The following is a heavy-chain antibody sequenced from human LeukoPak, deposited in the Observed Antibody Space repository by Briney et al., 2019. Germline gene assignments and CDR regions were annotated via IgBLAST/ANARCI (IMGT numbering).Heavy chain of an antibody. J-gene: IGHJ5*02. CDR1: GYSISSGYY. Sequence: PSETLSLTCTVSGYSISSGYYWGWIRQPPGKGLEWTGSIDHSGSTYYNPSLKSRITISVDTSKNQFSLKLSSVTAADTAVYYCARGQLMVYAIARSSRVWFDPWGQGTLVTVSS. D-gene: IGHD2-8*01. V-gene: IGHV4-38-2*02. CDR2: IDHSGST. CDR3: ARGQLMVYAIARSSRVWFDP.